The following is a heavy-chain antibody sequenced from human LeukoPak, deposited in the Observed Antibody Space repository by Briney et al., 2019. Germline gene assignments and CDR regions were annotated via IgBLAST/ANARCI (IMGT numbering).Heavy chain of an antibody. Sequence: PSETLSLTCAVYGGSFSGYYWSWIRQPPGKGLEWIGEINHSGSTNYNPSLKSRVTISVDTSMNQFSLKLSSVTAADTAVYYCALKRGRHAFDIWGQGTMVTVSS. D-gene: IGHD3-10*01. CDR2: INHSGST. V-gene: IGHV4-34*01. CDR1: GGSFSGYY. CDR3: ALKRGRHAFDI. J-gene: IGHJ3*02.